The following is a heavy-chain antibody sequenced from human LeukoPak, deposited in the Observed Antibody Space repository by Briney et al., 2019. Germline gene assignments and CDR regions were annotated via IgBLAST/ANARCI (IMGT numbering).Heavy chain of an antibody. CDR3: ARDPGGSGSYYKL. J-gene: IGHJ4*02. V-gene: IGHV1-18*01. D-gene: IGHD3-10*01. CDR2: ISAYNGNT. CDR1: GYTFTSYG. Sequence: ASVKVSCKASGYTFTSYGISWVRQAPGQGLEWMGWISAYNGNTNYAQKLQGRVTMTRDTSISTAYMELSRLRSDDTAVYYCARDPGGSGSYYKLWGQGTLVTVSS.